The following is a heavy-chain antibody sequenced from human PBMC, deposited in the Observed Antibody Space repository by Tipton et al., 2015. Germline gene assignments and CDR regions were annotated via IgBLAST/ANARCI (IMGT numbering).Heavy chain of an antibody. CDR1: GGIFSSYA. Sequence: QLVQSGAEVKKPGSSVKVSCKASGGIFSSYAMSWVRQAPGQGLEWMGGIIPIFGTANYAQKFQGRVTITADESTSTAYMELSSLRSEDTAVYYCGKRRGYSYGYGMDVWGQGTPVTVSS. D-gene: IGHD5-18*01. CDR3: GKRRGYSYGYGMDV. V-gene: IGHV1-69*01. CDR2: IIPIFGTA. J-gene: IGHJ6*02.